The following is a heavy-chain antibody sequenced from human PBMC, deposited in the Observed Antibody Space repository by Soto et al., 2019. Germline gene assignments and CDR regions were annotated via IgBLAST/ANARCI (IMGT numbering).Heavy chain of an antibody. CDR3: AKSSSRSRLGQYGLDV. Sequence: QVQLQESGPGLVKPSETLSLTCTVSGGSINSYYWYWIRQPAGKGLEWIGRIYISGSTNYNPSLKSRVPMSIDTSKNQFSLKVSSVTAADTAVYYCAKSSSRSRLGQYGLDVWGQGTTVTVSS. D-gene: IGHD6-13*01. V-gene: IGHV4-4*07. J-gene: IGHJ6*02. CDR1: GGSINSYY. CDR2: IYISGST.